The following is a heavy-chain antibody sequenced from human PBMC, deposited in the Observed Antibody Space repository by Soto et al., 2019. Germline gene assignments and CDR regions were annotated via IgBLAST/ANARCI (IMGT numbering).Heavy chain of an antibody. CDR1: GFTFSSHA. D-gene: IGHD3-16*01. Sequence: GGSLRRSCAASGFTFSSHAMNWVRQAPGKGLEWVSAISGSADDMYYADSVKGRFTISRDSSTSTVFLQMNSLRAEDTALYYCAKKRSGSWSMGCFDSWGQGTLVTVSS. J-gene: IGHJ4*02. V-gene: IGHV3-23*01. CDR3: AKKRSGSWSMGCFDS. CDR2: ISGSADDM.